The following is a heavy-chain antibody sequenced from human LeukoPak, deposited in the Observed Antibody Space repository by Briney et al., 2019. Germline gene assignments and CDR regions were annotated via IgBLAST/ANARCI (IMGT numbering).Heavy chain of an antibody. V-gene: IGHV3-74*01. D-gene: IGHD5-18*01. CDR2: INSDGSST. CDR3: AREDTSDAFDI. CDR1: GFTLCSYW. J-gene: IGHJ3*02. Sequence: PGGSLRLSCAASGFTLCSYWMHWVRQAPGKGLVWVSRINSDGSSTTYADSVKGRFTISRDNAKNTLYLQMNSLRAEDTAVYYCAREDTSDAFDIWGQGTMVTVSS.